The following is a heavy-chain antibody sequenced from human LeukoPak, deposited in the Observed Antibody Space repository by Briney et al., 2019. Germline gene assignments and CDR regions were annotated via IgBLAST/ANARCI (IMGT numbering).Heavy chain of an antibody. Sequence: GGSLRLSCAASGFTFSSYATNWVRQAPGKGLEWVSLISGSGGSAYYADSVKGRFTVSRDNSKNTLYLQMNSLRAEDTAVYYCAKSNLKYYFDSWGQGTLVTVSS. CDR3: AKSNLKYYFDS. CDR1: GFTFSSYA. J-gene: IGHJ4*02. D-gene: IGHD6-6*01. V-gene: IGHV3-23*01. CDR2: ISGSGGSA.